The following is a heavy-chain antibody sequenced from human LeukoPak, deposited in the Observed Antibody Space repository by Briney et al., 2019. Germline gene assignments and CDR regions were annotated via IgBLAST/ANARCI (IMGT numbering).Heavy chain of an antibody. CDR3: ARDFSWTFDF. D-gene: IGHD3/OR15-3a*01. CDR2: ITYDGLKT. J-gene: IGHJ4*02. V-gene: IGHV3-30*03. Sequence: PGGSLRLSCAASGFTFSTNGMHWVRQAPGKGLEWVSLITYDGLKTSYAASVKGRFTISRDKSTNTLYLQMNSLRVEDTAVYYCARDFSWTFDFWGQGTLVTVSS. CDR1: GFTFSTNG.